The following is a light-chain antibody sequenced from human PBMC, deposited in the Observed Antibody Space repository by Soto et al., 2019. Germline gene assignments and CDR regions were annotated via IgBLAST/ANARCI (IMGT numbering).Light chain of an antibody. CDR2: GAS. V-gene: IGKV3-20*01. J-gene: IGKJ1*01. CDR3: QQYRDSLGT. Sequence: EIVLTQSPGTLSLSPGERATLSCRASQSVISTYLSWYQQKPGQAPRLLIYGASSRATGIADRFSGRGSGTGFTLTISRLEPEDFAVYYCQQYRDSLGTFGQGTKVEIK. CDR1: QSVISTY.